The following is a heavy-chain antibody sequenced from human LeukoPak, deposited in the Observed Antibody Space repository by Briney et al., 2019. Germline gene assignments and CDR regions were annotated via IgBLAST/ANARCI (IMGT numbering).Heavy chain of an antibody. Sequence: SETLSLTCTVSGRSISSGEYYWSWIRHPPGKGLEWIGYIYYSGSTYYNPYLKSRVTISVDTSKNQFSLKLSSVTAADTAVYYCARAGVGRAATYYFDYWGQGTLVTVSS. CDR1: GRSISSGEYY. J-gene: IGHJ4*02. CDR2: IYYSGST. V-gene: IGHV4-30-4*01. CDR3: ARAGVGRAATYYFDY. D-gene: IGHD6-13*01.